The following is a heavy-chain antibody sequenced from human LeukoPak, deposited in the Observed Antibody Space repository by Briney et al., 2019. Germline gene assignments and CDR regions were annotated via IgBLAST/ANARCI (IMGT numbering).Heavy chain of an antibody. D-gene: IGHD4-11*01. V-gene: IGHV3-33*01. CDR2: IWYDGSNI. J-gene: IGHJ4*02. CDR1: GFTFSSYG. Sequence: HPGGSLRLSCAASGFTFSSYGMHWVRQAPGKGLEWVAIIWYDGSNIYYADSVKGRFTVSKDNSKNTLYLQMNSLRAEDTAVYYCATDQYHLPDYWGQGTLVTVSS. CDR3: ATDQYHLPDY.